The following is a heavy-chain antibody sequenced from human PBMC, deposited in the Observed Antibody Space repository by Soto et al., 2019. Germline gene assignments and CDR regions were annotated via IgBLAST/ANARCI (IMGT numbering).Heavy chain of an antibody. Sequence: EVQLVESGGGLVQPGGSLKLSCAASGFTFSGSAMHWVRQASGKGLEWVGRIRSKPNNYATAYGASLKGRFTISRDDSKIMAYLQMTSLKIEDTAVYYCIGWSQWLRYDYWGQGTLVTVSS. V-gene: IGHV3-73*02. CDR1: GFTFSGSA. CDR2: IRSKPNNYAT. J-gene: IGHJ4*02. D-gene: IGHD6-19*01. CDR3: IGWSQWLRYDY.